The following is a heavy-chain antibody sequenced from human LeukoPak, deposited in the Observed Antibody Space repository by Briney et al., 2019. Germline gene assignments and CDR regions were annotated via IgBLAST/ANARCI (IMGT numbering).Heavy chain of an antibody. V-gene: IGHV4-4*02. Sequence: PSGTLSLTCAVSGGSISSSNWWSWVRQPPGKGLEWIGEIYHSGSTNYNPSLKSRVTISVYKSKNQFSLKLSSVTAADTAVYYCAREYCSSTSCYFGDWFDPWGQGTLVTVSS. D-gene: IGHD2-2*01. CDR1: GGSISSSNW. CDR3: AREYCSSTSCYFGDWFDP. CDR2: IYHSGST. J-gene: IGHJ5*02.